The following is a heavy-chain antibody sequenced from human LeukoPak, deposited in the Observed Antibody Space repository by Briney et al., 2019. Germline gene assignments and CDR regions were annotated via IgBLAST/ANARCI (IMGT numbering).Heavy chain of an antibody. CDR3: AKGTTYYDILTGYGYPYDFDY. J-gene: IGHJ4*02. V-gene: IGHV3-23*01. CDR1: RFTFSSYA. CDR2: ISGSGGST. D-gene: IGHD3-9*01. Sequence: PGGSLRLSCAASRFTFSSYAMSWVRQAPDKGLEWVSAISGSGGSTYYADSVKGRFTISRDNSKNTLYVQMNSLRAEDTATYYCAKGTTYYDILTGYGYPYDFDYWGQGTLVTVSS.